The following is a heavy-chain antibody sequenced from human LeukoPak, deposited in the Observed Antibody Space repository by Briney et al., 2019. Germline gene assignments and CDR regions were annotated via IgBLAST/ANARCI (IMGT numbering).Heavy chain of an antibody. Sequence: GGSLRLSCAAPGFTFSSYAMSWVRQAPGKGLEWVSAISGSGGSTYYADSVKGRFTISRDNSKNTLYLQMNSLRAEDTAVYYCARRKEYSYDESGNIPYYLDVWGKGTTVTVSS. CDR1: GFTFSSYA. CDR2: ISGSGGST. J-gene: IGHJ6*03. D-gene: IGHD3-22*01. CDR3: ARRKEYSYDESGNIPYYLDV. V-gene: IGHV3-23*01.